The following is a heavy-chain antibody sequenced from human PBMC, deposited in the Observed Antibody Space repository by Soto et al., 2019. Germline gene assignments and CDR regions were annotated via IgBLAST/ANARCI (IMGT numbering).Heavy chain of an antibody. CDR1: GGSISSYY. D-gene: IGHD3-3*01. Sequence: SETLSLTCTVSGGSISSYYWSWIRQPPGKGLEWIGYIYYSGSTNYNPSLKSRVTISVDTSKNQFSLKLSSVTAADTAVYYCARGGLSRWSGYYGGYYYYGMDVWGQGTTVTVSS. CDR3: ARGGLSRWSGYYGGYYYYGMDV. V-gene: IGHV4-59*01. CDR2: IYYSGST. J-gene: IGHJ6*02.